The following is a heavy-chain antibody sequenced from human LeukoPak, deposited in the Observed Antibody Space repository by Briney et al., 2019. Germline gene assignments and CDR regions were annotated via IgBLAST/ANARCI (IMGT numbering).Heavy chain of an antibody. CDR1: GFTFSSYW. J-gene: IGHJ4*02. CDR3: ARDFRVEHIVVVPAAMPANSSSWPLDY. CDR2: IKQDGSEK. V-gene: IGHV3-7*01. Sequence: GGSLRLSCAASGFTFSSYWMSWVRQAPGKGLEWVANIKQDGSEKYYVDSVKGRFTISRDNAKNSLYLQINSLRAEDTAVYYCARDFRVEHIVVVPAAMPANSSSWPLDYWGQGTLVTVSS. D-gene: IGHD2-2*01.